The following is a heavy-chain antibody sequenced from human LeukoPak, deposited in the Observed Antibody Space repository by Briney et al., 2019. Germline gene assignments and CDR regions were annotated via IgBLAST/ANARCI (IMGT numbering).Heavy chain of an antibody. CDR3: ARGSRGHNYGFDY. D-gene: IGHD5-18*01. CDR2: INGGGGST. J-gene: IGHJ4*02. CDR1: GFTFSSYA. V-gene: IGHV3-23*01. Sequence: PGGSLRLSCAASGFTFSSYAMSWVGQAPGKGLEWVSAINGGGGSTYYADSVKGRFTISRESSKNTLYLQMNSLRAEDTAAYFCARGSRGHNYGFDYWGQGTLVAVSS.